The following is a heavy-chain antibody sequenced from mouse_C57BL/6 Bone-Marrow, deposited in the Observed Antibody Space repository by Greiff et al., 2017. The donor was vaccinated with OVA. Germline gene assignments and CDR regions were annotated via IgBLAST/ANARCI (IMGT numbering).Heavy chain of an antibody. D-gene: IGHD1-1*01. CDR1: GYTFTSYW. V-gene: IGHV1-69*01. J-gene: IGHJ1*03. Sequence: QVQLQQPGAELVMPGASVKLSCKASGYTFTSYWMHWVKQRPGQGLEWIGEIDPSDSYTNYNQKFKGKSTLTVDKSSSTAYMQLSSLTSEDSAVDYGARGVDYCGSSYRYVDVWGKGTTVTVSS. CDR2: IDPSDSYT. CDR3: ARGVDYCGSSYRYVDV.